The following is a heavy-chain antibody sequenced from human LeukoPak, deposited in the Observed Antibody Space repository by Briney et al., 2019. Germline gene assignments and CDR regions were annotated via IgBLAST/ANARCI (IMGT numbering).Heavy chain of an antibody. Sequence: SETLSLTCSVSGGSISSNNFCWGWIRQSPGKGLEWIGCVYSSGSTNVSPSLKSRVTISVDTSKNQFSLRLRSVSAADTALYYCAKNVDNVNYYQWMDIWGKGTMVAVSS. D-gene: IGHD1-1*01. CDR3: AKNVDNVNYYQWMDI. V-gene: IGHV4-39*01. CDR1: GGSISSNNFC. J-gene: IGHJ6*04. CDR2: VYSSGST.